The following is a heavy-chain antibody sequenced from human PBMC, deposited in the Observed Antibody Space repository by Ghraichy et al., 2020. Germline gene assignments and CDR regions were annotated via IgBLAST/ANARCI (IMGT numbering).Heavy chain of an antibody. CDR3: ARFRSTENPFDY. CDR2: INHSGST. Sequence: SQTLSLTCAVYGGSFSGYYWSWIRQPPGKGLEWIGEINHSGSTNYNPSLKSRVTISVDTSKNQFSLKLSSVTAADTAVYYCARFRSTENPFDYWGQGTLVTVSS. CDR1: GGSFSGYY. V-gene: IGHV4-34*01. J-gene: IGHJ4*02.